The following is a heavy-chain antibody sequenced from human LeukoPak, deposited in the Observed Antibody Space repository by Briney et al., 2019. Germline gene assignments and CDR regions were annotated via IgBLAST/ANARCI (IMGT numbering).Heavy chain of an antibody. V-gene: IGHV3-48*03. D-gene: IGHD1-7*01. J-gene: IGHJ5*02. CDR3: ARVIWKYEGFFGS. CDR1: GFNFSRAE. Sequence: GGSLRLSCAGSGFNFSRAEMNWVRQAPGKGLEWISYITSRGDVMYYADSVKGRFTISRDNAKNTLFLQMNSLRADDTAVYYCARVIWKYEGFFGSWGQGTLVTVSS. CDR2: ITSRGDVM.